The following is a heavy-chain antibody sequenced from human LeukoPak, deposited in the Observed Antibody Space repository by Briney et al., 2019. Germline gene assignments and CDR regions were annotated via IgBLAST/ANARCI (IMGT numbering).Heavy chain of an antibody. J-gene: IGHJ4*02. CDR3: ARVEKATISLDY. D-gene: IGHD5-24*01. CDR1: GFPVSSNY. V-gene: IGHV3-66*01. CDR2: IYSDTT. Sequence: GGSLRLSCAASGFPVSSNYMTWVRQAPGKGLEWVSVIYSDTTYYADSVKGRSTISRDSSKNTLNLQMNTLRAEDTAVYYCARVEKATISLDYWGQGTLVTVSS.